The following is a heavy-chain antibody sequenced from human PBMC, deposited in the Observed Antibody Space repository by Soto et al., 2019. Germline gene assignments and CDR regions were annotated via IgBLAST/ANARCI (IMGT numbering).Heavy chain of an antibody. CDR2: IYYSGST. Sequence: SETLSLTCTVSGGSISSYYWSWIRQPPGKGLEWIGYIYYSGSTNYNPSLKSRVTISVDTSKNQFSLKLSSVTAADTAVYYCARALGGYSIRWPKWFDPSGQGTLVTVSS. CDR1: GGSISSYY. J-gene: IGHJ5*02. D-gene: IGHD6-13*01. V-gene: IGHV4-59*01. CDR3: ARALGGYSIRWPKWFDP.